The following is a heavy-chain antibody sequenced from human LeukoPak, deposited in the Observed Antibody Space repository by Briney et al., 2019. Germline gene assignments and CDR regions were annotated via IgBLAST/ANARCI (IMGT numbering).Heavy chain of an antibody. CDR1: GGSISSSSYY. Sequence: SETLSLTCTVSGGSISSSSYYWGWIRQPPGKGLEWIGSIYYSGSTYYNPSLKSRVTISVDTSKNQFSLKLSSVTAADTAVYYCARRPSTEDRYGVSNWFDPWGQGTLVTVSS. CDR2: IYYSGST. CDR3: ARRPSTEDRYGVSNWFDP. D-gene: IGHD4-17*01. J-gene: IGHJ5*02. V-gene: IGHV4-39*07.